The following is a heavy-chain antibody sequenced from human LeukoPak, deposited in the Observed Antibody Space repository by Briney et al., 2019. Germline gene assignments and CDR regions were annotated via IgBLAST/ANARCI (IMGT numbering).Heavy chain of an antibody. J-gene: IGHJ5*02. CDR3: ARGRGWFDL. CDR2: IYYSGST. D-gene: IGHD3-10*01. CDR1: GGSISSYY. Sequence: PSETLSLTCTVSGGSISSYYWSWIRQPPGKGLEWIGYIYYSGSTNYNPSLKSRVNISVDTSKNQFSLKLSSVTAADTALYYCARGRGWFDLWGQGTLVIVSS. V-gene: IGHV4-59*01.